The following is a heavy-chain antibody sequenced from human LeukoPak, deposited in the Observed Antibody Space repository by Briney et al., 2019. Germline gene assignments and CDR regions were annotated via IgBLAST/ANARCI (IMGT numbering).Heavy chain of an antibody. Sequence: EASVKVSCKASGGTFSSYAISWVRQAPGQGLEWMGRIIPILGIANYAQKFQGRVTITADKSTSTAYMELSSLRSEDTAVYYCARSTTVTRPYYGMDVWGQGTTVTVSS. CDR2: IIPILGIA. J-gene: IGHJ6*02. V-gene: IGHV1-69*04. D-gene: IGHD4-17*01. CDR1: GGTFSSYA. CDR3: ARSTTVTRPYYGMDV.